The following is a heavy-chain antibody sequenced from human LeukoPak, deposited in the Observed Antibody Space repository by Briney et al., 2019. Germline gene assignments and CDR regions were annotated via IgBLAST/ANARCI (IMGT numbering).Heavy chain of an antibody. V-gene: IGHV4-59*01. Sequence: WGTLSLTCTVSGGSISSYYWSWIRQPPGKGLEWIGYIYYSGSTNYNPSLKSRVTISVDTSKNQFSLTLSSVTAADTAAYYCARSPEIVGATTGYFDYWGQGTLVTVSS. CDR1: GGSISSYY. J-gene: IGHJ4*02. CDR2: IYYSGST. CDR3: ARSPEIVGATTGYFDY. D-gene: IGHD1-26*01.